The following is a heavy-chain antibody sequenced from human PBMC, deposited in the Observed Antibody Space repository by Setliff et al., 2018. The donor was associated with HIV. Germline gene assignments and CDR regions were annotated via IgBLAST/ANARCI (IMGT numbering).Heavy chain of an antibody. D-gene: IGHD2-8*01. CDR2: IDSNNGNR. V-gene: IGHV1-18*01. CDR1: GYSLSTYA. CDR3: VRLTADRTNYYYYMDV. J-gene: IGHJ6*03. Sequence: GASVTVSCKASGYSLSTYAISWVRQAPGQGLEWMGWIDSNNGNRNFAQKFRGRVTMTTDISTNTAYMEVRSLSFDDTAVYYCVRLTADRTNYYYYMDVWGKGTTVTVSS.